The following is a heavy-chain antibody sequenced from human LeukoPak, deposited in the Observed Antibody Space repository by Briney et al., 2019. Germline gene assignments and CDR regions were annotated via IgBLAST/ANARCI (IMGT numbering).Heavy chain of an antibody. D-gene: IGHD3-3*01. J-gene: IGHJ4*02. CDR1: GFTFSDYY. CDR2: ISSSGSTI. Sequence: GGSLRLSCAASGFTFSDYYMSWIRQAPGKGLEWVSYISSSGSTIYYADSVKGRFTISRDNAKNSLYLQMNSLRAEDTALYYCAREGPYDLYYFDYWGQGTLVTVSS. V-gene: IGHV3-11*01. CDR3: AREGPYDLYYFDY.